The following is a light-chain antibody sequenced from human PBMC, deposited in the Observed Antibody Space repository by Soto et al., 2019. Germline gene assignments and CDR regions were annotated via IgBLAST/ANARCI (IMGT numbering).Light chain of an antibody. CDR3: QQYYGLPPLT. J-gene: IGKJ5*01. CDR2: HAS. V-gene: IGKV1-33*01. CDR1: QNITNN. Sequence: DIQMTQSPSSLSASIGDIVTITCHASQNITNNLSWYQQKPGKAPNLLIYHASKLAKGVTSRFSGSGSGTDFSFIITSLQREDLATYYCQQYYGLPPLTFGQGTRLENK.